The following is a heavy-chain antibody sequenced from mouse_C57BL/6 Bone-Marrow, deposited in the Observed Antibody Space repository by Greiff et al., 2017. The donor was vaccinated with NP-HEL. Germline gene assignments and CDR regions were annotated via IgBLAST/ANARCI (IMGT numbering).Heavy chain of an antibody. J-gene: IGHJ2*01. V-gene: IGHV1-62-2*01. D-gene: IGHD1-2*01. CDR2: FYPGSGSI. CDR3: ARRGTGGFFDY. Sequence: QVQLQQSGTVLARPGASVKMSCKASGYTFTEYTIHWVKQRSGQGLEWIGWFYPGSGSIKYNEKFKDKATLTADKSSSTVYMELSRLTSEDSAVYFCARRGTGGFFDYWGQGTTLTVSS. CDR1: GYTFTEYT.